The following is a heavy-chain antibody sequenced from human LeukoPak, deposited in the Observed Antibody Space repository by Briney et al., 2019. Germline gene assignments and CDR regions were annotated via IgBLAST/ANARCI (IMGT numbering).Heavy chain of an antibody. J-gene: IGHJ4*02. CDR1: GFTFSSYW. D-gene: IGHD3-3*01. CDR2: IKQDGSEK. Sequence: PGGSLRLSCAASGFTFSSYWMSWVRQAPGKGLEWVANIKQDGSEKYYVDSVKGRFTISRDNAKNSLCLQMNSLRAEDTAVYYCARGDPDYDFWSGYFATPYYFDYWGQGTLVTVSS. V-gene: IGHV3-7*01. CDR3: ARGDPDYDFWSGYFATPYYFDY.